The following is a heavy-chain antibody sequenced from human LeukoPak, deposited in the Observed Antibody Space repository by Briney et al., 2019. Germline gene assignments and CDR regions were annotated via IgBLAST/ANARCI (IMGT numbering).Heavy chain of an antibody. CDR3: AKVGYTYAFDI. Sequence: GRSLRLSCAASGFTFDDYAMHWVRQAPGKGLEWVSGISWNSGSIGYADSVEGRFTISRDNAKNSLYLQMNSLRAEDMALYYCAKVGYTYAFDIWGQGTMVTVSS. V-gene: IGHV3-9*03. CDR2: ISWNSGSI. J-gene: IGHJ3*02. D-gene: IGHD5-24*01. CDR1: GFTFDDYA.